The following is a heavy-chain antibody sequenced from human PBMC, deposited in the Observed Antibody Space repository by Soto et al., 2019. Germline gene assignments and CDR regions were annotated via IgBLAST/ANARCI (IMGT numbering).Heavy chain of an antibody. V-gene: IGHV4-59*01. CDR3: ARAATMSHVDTAMVGYYYYGMDV. D-gene: IGHD5-18*01. CDR2: IYYSGST. CDR1: GGSISSYY. J-gene: IGHJ6*02. Sequence: QVQLQESGPGLVKPSETLSLTCTVSGGSISSYYWSWIRQPPGKGLEWIGYIYYSGSTNYNPSLKSRVTISVDTSKNQFSLKLSSVTAADTAVYYCARAATMSHVDTAMVGYYYYGMDVWGQGTTVTVSS.